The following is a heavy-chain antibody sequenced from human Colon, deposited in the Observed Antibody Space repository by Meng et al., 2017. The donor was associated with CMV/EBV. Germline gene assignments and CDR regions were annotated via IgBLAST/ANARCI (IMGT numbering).Heavy chain of an antibody. CDR1: TFNTYA. V-gene: IGHV1-69*10. CDR3: AREQHDSSGYYYRMFDH. D-gene: IGHD3-22*01. J-gene: IGHJ4*02. Sequence: TFNTYAINWVRQAPGQGLEWMGEIIPILGIPSYAQKFQGRVTLIADKSTSTVYMDVSSLTSDDTAVYYCAREQHDSSGYYYRMFDHWGQGTPVTVSS. CDR2: IIPILGIP.